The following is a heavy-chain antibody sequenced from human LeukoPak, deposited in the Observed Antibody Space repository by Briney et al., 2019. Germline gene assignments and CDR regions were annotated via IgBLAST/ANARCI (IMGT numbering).Heavy chain of an antibody. D-gene: IGHD2-2*01. CDR2: ISRSSRSM. J-gene: IGHJ6*03. V-gene: IGHV3-21*01. CDR3: ARDSTNMDV. CDR1: GFTFSLYS. Sequence: GRSLRLSCAASGFTFSLYSMNWVRQAPGKGLEWISSISRSSRSMYYTDSVKGRFTISRDNAQNSLYLQMSSLRAEDTAVYYCARDSTNMDVWGKGTTVTVSS.